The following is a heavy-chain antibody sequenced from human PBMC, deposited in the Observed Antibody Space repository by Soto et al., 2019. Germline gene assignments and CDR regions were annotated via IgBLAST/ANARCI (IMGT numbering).Heavy chain of an antibody. J-gene: IGHJ4*02. D-gene: IGHD3-22*01. CDR1: GFTFSSYA. Sequence: GGSLRLSCAASGFTFSSYAMSWVRQAPGEGLERVSAISGSGGSTYYADSVKGRFTISRDNSKNTLYLQMNSLRAEDTAVYYCAKDTLPDYYDSSGIKDYWGQGTLVTVSS. CDR2: ISGSGGST. V-gene: IGHV3-23*01. CDR3: AKDTLPDYYDSSGIKDY.